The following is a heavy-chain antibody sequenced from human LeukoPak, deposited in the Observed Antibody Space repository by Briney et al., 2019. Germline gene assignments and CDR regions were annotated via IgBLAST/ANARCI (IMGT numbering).Heavy chain of an antibody. V-gene: IGHV3-21*01. Sequence: GGSLRLSCAAAGFTFRSYSMNWVRQAPGKGLEWVSSISTTSGHIYHADSLKGRFTISRDNARNSLSLQVNGLRADDTGIYYCARGSMIAQRLDAFDIWGQGTEVTVSS. D-gene: IGHD2-21*01. CDR2: ISTTSGHI. CDR3: ARGSMIAQRLDAFDI. J-gene: IGHJ3*02. CDR1: GFTFRSYS.